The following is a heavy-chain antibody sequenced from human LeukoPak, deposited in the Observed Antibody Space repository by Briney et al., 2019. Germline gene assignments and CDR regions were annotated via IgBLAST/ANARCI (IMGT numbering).Heavy chain of an antibody. V-gene: IGHV3-7*01. D-gene: IGHD6-13*01. CDR2: TKQDGSEK. CDR3: ARRSSSWWPGAGYFDY. CDR1: GCTFSSYW. Sequence: GGSLRLFCAASGCTFSSYWMSWVRQAPGKGLEWVANTKQDGSEKYYVDSVKGRFTISRDNAKNSLYLQMNSLRAEDTAVYYCARRSSSWWPGAGYFDYWGQGTLVTVSS. J-gene: IGHJ4*02.